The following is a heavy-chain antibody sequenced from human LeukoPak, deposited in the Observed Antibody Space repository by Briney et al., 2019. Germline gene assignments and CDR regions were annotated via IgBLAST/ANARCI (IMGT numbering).Heavy chain of an antibody. V-gene: IGHV4-59*01. CDR3: ARQDGHNSNWHFDL. CDR2: IYYTGLT. D-gene: IGHD2-15*01. J-gene: IGHJ2*01. Sequence: SETLPLTCSVSGDSISSYYWSWIRQPPGKGLEWIGYIYYTGLTIYNPSLKSRVTISVDTSKNQFSLNLSSVTAADTAVYYCARQDGHNSNWHFDLWGRGTLVTVSS. CDR1: GDSISSYY.